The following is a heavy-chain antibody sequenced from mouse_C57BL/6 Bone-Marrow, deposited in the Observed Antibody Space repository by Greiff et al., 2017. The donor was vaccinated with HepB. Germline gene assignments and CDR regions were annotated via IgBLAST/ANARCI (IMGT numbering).Heavy chain of an antibody. D-gene: IGHD2-3*01. CDR2: IWSGGST. Sequence: VQLQQSGPGLVQPSQSLSITCTVSGFSLTSYGVHWVRQSPGKGLEWLGVIWSGGSTDYNAAFISRLSISKDNSKSQVFFKMNSLQADDTAIYYCARGGDGYWYFDVWGTGTTVTVSS. CDR3: ARGGDGYWYFDV. J-gene: IGHJ1*03. CDR1: GFSLTSYG. V-gene: IGHV2-2*01.